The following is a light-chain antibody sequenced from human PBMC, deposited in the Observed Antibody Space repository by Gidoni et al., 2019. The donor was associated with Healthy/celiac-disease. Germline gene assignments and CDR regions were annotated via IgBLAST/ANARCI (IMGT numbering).Light chain of an antibody. J-gene: IGKJ1*01. CDR1: QSVVYSSNNKNY. V-gene: IGKV4-1*01. CDR2: WAS. Sequence: IVMTQSPDFLAVSLGERATINCKSSQSVVYSSNNKNYLAWYQQKPGQPPKLLIYWASTRRPGVPDRFSGSGSGTDFTLTISSLQAEDVTVYYCQQYYSTPVTFGQGTKVEIK. CDR3: QQYYSTPVT.